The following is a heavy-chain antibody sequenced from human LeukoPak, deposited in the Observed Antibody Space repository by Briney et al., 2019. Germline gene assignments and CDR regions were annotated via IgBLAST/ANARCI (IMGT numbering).Heavy chain of an antibody. V-gene: IGHV4-4*07. CDR2: IYPGESIYASENT. Sequence: PSETLSLTCTVSGGSISSYYWSWIRQPAGKGLEWIGRIYPGESIYASENTNYNPSLKSRVSMSGDTSKNQVSLKLRSVTAADTAVYYCARLGLGTKRGNSHSYGMDVWGQGTTVTVSS. CDR1: GGSISSYY. J-gene: IGHJ6*02. D-gene: IGHD3/OR15-3a*01. CDR3: ARLGLGTKRGNSHSYGMDV.